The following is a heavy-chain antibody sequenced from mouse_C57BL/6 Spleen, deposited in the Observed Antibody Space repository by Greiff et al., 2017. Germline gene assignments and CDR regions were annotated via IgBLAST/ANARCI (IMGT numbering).Heavy chain of an antibody. Sequence: QVQLQQSGAELVRPGASVTLSCKASGYTFTDYEMHWVKQTPVHGLEWIGAIDPETGGTAYNQKFKGTAILTADKSSSTAYMELRSLTSEDSAVYYWTRGRGNYWYFDGWGTGTTVTVSS. J-gene: IGHJ1*03. D-gene: IGHD2-1*01. CDR1: GYTFTDYE. CDR3: TRGRGNYWYFDG. CDR2: IDPETGGT. V-gene: IGHV1-15*01.